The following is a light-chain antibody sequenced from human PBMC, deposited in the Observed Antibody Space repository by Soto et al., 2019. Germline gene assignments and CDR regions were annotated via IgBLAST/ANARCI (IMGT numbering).Light chain of an antibody. CDR1: QSISDT. V-gene: IGKV3-15*01. Sequence: EIVMTQSPFTLSVSPGGRATLSCRASQSISDTLAWYQQKPGQAPRLLIYGASTRATGIPARFSGSGSGTEFTLTISSLQSEDFAVYYCQQYNNWPETFGQGTKVDIK. CDR2: GAS. CDR3: QQYNNWPET. J-gene: IGKJ1*01.